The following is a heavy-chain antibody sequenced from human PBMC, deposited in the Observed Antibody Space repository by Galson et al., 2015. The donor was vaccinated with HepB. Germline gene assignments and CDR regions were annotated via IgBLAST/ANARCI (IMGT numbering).Heavy chain of an antibody. V-gene: IGHV3-23*01. CDR1: GFTFSSYA. J-gene: IGHJ3*02. D-gene: IGHD6-13*01. CDR3: AKGRYSSSWYFDDAFDI. CDR2: ISGSGGST. Sequence: SLRLSCAASGFTFSSYAMSWVRQAPGKGLEWVSAISGSGGSTYYADSVKGRFTISRDNSKNMLYLQMNSLRAEDTAVYYCAKGRYSSSWYFDDAFDIWGQGTMVTVSS.